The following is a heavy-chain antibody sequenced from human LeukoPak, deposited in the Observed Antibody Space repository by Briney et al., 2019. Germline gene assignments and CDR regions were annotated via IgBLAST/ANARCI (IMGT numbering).Heavy chain of an antibody. Sequence: SETLSLTCAVSGYSISSGYYWGWIRQPPGKGLEWIGSIYHSGSTYYNPSLKSRVTISVDTSKNQFSLKLSSVTAADTAVYYCARHVVVPAAPPDYWGQGTLVTVSS. CDR3: ARHVVVPAAPPDY. CDR1: GYSISSGYY. D-gene: IGHD2-2*01. CDR2: IYHSGST. V-gene: IGHV4-38-2*01. J-gene: IGHJ4*02.